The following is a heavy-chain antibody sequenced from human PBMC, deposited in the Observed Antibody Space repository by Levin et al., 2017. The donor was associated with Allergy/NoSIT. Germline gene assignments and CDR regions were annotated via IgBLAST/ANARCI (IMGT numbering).Heavy chain of an antibody. Sequence: SLKISCAASGFTFDDYAMHWVRQAPGKGLEWVSGISWNSGSIGYADSVKGRFTISRDNAKNSLYLQMNSLRAEDTALYYCAKSPIYYYYGMDVWGQGTTVTVSS. V-gene: IGHV3-9*01. CDR2: ISWNSGSI. CDR1: GFTFDDYA. J-gene: IGHJ6*02. CDR3: AKSPIYYYYGMDV.